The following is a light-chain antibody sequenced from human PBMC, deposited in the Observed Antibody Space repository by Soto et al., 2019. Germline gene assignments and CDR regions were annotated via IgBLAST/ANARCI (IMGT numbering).Light chain of an antibody. J-gene: IGKJ4*01. CDR2: AAS. CDR3: QKYNSAPLT. V-gene: IGKV1-27*01. Sequence: DIQMAQSPSALSASGGERATRSFRASLPISNYLAWYQQKPGKIPNLLIYAASTLQAGVPSRFSGSGSGTDFTLTISSLQPEDVAAYYCQKYNSAPLTFGGGTKVDIK. CDR1: LPISNY.